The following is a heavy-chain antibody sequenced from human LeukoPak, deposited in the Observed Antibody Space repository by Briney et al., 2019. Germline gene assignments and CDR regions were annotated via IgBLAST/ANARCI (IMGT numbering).Heavy chain of an antibody. CDR1: GVSSCSYY. Sequence: ASETLSLTCTGSGVSSCSYYWRWLGQPPGKGLEWIGYIYYSGSTNYNPSLKSRVTISVDTSKNQFSLKLSSVTAADTAVYYCARAWLRFNYYYMDVWSKGTTVTISS. J-gene: IGHJ6*03. CDR3: ARAWLRFNYYYMDV. V-gene: IGHV4-59*01. D-gene: IGHD5-12*01. CDR2: IYYSGST.